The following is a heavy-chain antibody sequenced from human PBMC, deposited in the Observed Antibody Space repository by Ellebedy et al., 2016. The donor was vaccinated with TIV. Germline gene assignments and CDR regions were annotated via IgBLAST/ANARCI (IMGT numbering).Heavy chain of an antibody. CDR1: GFIFGDYY. V-gene: IGHV3-11*04. CDR2: ITNTGSNT. D-gene: IGHD6-6*01. CDR3: ARRSQGPSYYFDY. J-gene: IGHJ4*02. Sequence: GESLKISCAASGFIFGDYYMSWVRQAPGKGLEWVSYITNTGSNTYYADSVKGRFTVARDNAKNSLYLQMNSLGAEDTAVYYCARRSQGPSYYFDYWGQGALVTVSS.